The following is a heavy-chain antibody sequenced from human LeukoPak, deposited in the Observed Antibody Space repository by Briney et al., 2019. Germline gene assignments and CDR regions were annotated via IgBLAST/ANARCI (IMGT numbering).Heavy chain of an antibody. CDR2: VYYSGSA. V-gene: IGHV4-39*07. J-gene: IGHJ6*02. CDR1: GGSVGSGTYY. D-gene: IGHD6-13*01. Sequence: PSETLSLTCTVSGGSVGSGTYYWSWIRQSPGKGLERIGNVYYSGSAYYNPSLQSRVSISADTSNNQFSLKLISVTAADTAVYYCARGRAAARVVGYYYCPMDVWGQGTTVTVSS. CDR3: ARGRAAARVVGYYYCPMDV.